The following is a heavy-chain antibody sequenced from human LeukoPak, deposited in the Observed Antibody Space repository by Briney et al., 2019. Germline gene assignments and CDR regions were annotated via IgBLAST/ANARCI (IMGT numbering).Heavy chain of an antibody. V-gene: IGHV2-5*01. Sequence: SGPTLVNPTQTLTLTCTFSGFSLSTSGVGVGWIRQPPGKALEWLALIYCNHDKRYSPSLKSRLTITKDTSKNQVVLTMTNMDPVDTATYYCALLDWHGGWFDPWRQGTLVTVSS. CDR1: GFSLSTSGVG. CDR2: IYCNHDK. J-gene: IGHJ5*02. CDR3: ALLDWHGGWFDP. D-gene: IGHD3-9*01.